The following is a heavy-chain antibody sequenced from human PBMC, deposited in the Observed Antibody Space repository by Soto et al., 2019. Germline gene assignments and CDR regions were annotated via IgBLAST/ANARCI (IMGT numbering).Heavy chain of an antibody. CDR2: IWYDGSNK. Sequence: QVQLVESGGGVVQPGRSLRLSCAASGFTFSSYGMHWVRQAPGKGLEWVAVIWYDGSNKYYADSVKGRFTISRDNSKNTLYLQMNSLRAEDTAVYYCARGLAGSGSCIDYWGQGTLVTVSS. D-gene: IGHD3-10*01. CDR3: ARGLAGSGSCIDY. J-gene: IGHJ4*02. CDR1: GFTFSSYG. V-gene: IGHV3-33*01.